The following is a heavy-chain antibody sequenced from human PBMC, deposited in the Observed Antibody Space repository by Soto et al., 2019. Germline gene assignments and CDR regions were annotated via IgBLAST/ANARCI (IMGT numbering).Heavy chain of an antibody. V-gene: IGHV3-30*18. D-gene: IGHD3-16*01. J-gene: IGHJ5*02. CDR3: AKTAGYDYVWGSSGLDP. CDR2: ISYDGSDK. Sequence: HHGGSMRLSCAGSRLSFSSYGMDWVRKDPGKGLEWVAVISYDGSDKYYGDSVKGRFTISRDDSKNTLYLQMNSLRVEDTAIYYCAKTAGYDYVWGSSGLDPWGQGTLVTVSS. CDR1: RLSFSSYG.